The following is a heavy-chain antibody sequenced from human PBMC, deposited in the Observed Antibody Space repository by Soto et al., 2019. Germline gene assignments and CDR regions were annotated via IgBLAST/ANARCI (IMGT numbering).Heavy chain of an antibody. CDR3: ARDLGEKQWQRIDY. V-gene: IGHV4-30-4*01. CDR1: GGSISSGDYY. CDR2: IYYSGST. Sequence: PSETLSLTCTVSGGSISSGDYYWSWIRQPPGKGLEWIGYIYYSGSTYYNPSLKSRVTISVDTSKNQFSLKLSSVTAADTAVYYCARDLGEKQWQRIDYWGQGTLVTVSS. J-gene: IGHJ4*02. D-gene: IGHD6-19*01.